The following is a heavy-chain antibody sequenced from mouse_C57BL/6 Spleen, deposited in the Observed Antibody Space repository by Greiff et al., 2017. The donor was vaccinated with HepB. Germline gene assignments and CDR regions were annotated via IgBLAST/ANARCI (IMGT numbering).Heavy chain of an antibody. J-gene: IGHJ4*01. CDR3: ARLRRVPAMDN. CDR1: GYTFTSYW. D-gene: IGHD2-12*01. V-gene: IGHV1-59*01. CDR2: IDPSDSYT. Sequence: VQLQQSGAELVRSGTSVKLSCKASGYTFTSYWMHWVKQRPGQGLEWIGVIDPSDSYTNYNQKFKGKATLTVETSASTAYMPLSTLTSGVSAVYYCARLRRVPAMDNWGQGTSVTVSS.